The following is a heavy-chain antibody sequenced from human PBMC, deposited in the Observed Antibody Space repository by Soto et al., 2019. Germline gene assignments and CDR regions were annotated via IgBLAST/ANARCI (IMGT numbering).Heavy chain of an antibody. V-gene: IGHV4-38-2*01. D-gene: IGHD3-3*01. CDR3: ATRITVFGLLIPPFDP. CDR1: GDSIISIYH. CDR2: IYHTGTT. Sequence: SETLSLTCAVSGDSIISIYHWAWIRQSPGRGLEWIASIYHTGTTYYTPSLESRVTMSVDTSKNQFSLRLSSVTAADTAIYYCATRITVFGLLIPPFDPWGQGTQVTVSS. J-gene: IGHJ5*02.